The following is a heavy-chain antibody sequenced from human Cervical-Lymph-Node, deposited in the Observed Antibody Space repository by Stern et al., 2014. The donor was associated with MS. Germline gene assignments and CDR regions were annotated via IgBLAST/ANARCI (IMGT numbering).Heavy chain of an antibody. Sequence: EVQLVESGGGLVQPGESLTLSCVASGFTFSAYWMSWVRQAPGKGLEWVANIRDDGSDKYYVDSVKGRFTISRDNAKNSLYLQMNSLRGEDTAVYFCGRFTRGSPSDYWGQGTQVTVSP. D-gene: IGHD3-10*01. CDR2: IRDDGSDK. CDR3: GRFTRGSPSDY. J-gene: IGHJ4*02. CDR1: GFTFSAYW. V-gene: IGHV3-7*01.